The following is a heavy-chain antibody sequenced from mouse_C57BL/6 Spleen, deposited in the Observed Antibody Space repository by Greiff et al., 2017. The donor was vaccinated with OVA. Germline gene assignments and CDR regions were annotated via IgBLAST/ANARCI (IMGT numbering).Heavy chain of an antibody. V-gene: IGHV1-15*01. D-gene: IGHD1-1*01. J-gene: IGHJ2*01. Sequence: QFQLQQSGAELVRPGASVTLSCKASGYTFTDYEMHWVKQTPVHGLEWIGAIDPETGGTAYNQKFKGKAILTADKSSSTAYMELRSLTSEDSAVYYCTFYGSTYRYFDYWGQGTTLTVSS. CDR1: GYTFTDYE. CDR3: TFYGSTYRYFDY. CDR2: IDPETGGT.